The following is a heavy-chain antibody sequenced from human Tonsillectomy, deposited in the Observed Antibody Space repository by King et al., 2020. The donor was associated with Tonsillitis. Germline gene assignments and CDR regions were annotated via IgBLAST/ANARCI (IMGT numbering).Heavy chain of an antibody. CDR1: GGSVSSGSYY. J-gene: IGHJ6*02. CDR2: IYYSGST. D-gene: IGHD3-3*01. CDR3: ARSTYYDFWSGYYIHYYGMDV. Sequence: QLQESGPGLVKPSETLSLTCTVSGGSVSSGSYYWSWIRQPPGKGLEWIGYIYYSGSTNYNPSLKSRVTISVDTSKNQFSLKRSSVTAADTAVYYCARSTYYDFWSGYYIHYYGMDVWGQGTTVTVSS. V-gene: IGHV4-61*01.